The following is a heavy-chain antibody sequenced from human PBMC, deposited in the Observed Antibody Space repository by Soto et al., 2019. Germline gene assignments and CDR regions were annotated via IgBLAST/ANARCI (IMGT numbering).Heavy chain of an antibody. J-gene: IGHJ4*02. D-gene: IGHD5-18*01. CDR2: ISAYNGNT. V-gene: IGHV1-18*01. CDR1: GYTFTSYG. CDR3: ARDLRGYDYGPFDY. Sequence: ASVKVSCKASGYTFTSYGISWVRQAPGQGLEWMGWISAYNGNTNYAQKLQGRVTMTTDTSTSTAYMELRSLRSDDTAVYYCARDLRGYDYGPFDYWGQGSLVTVSS.